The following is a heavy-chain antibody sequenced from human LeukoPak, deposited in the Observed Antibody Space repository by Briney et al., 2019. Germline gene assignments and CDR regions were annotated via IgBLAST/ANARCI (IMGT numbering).Heavy chain of an antibody. CDR1: GGSFSGYY. Sequence: PSETLSLTCAVYGGSFSGYYWSWIRQPPGKGLEWIGEINHSGSTNYNPSLKSRVTISVDTSKNQFSLKLSSVPAADTAVYYCARGRYCSSTSCYRPPYYYYGMDVWGQGTTVTVSS. J-gene: IGHJ6*02. CDR2: INHSGST. D-gene: IGHD2-2*01. V-gene: IGHV4-34*01. CDR3: ARGRYCSSTSCYRPPYYYYGMDV.